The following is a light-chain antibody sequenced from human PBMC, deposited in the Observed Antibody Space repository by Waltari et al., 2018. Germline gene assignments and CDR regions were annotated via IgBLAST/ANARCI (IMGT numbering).Light chain of an antibody. CDR2: AAS. CDR1: QSVRRT. CDR3: QHYVRLPAT. J-gene: IGKJ1*01. Sequence: EIVLTQPTGTLSLAPRERGTLSCRASQSVRRTLAWYQQKPGQAPSLLIYAASTRATGIPDRFSGSGSGTDFSLTISRLEPEDFAVYYCQHYVRLPATFGQGTKVEIK. V-gene: IGKV3-20*01.